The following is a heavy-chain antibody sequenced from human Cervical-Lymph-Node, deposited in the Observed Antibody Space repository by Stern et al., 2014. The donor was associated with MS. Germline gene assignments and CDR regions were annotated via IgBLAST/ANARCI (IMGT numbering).Heavy chain of an antibody. J-gene: IGHJ6*02. CDR3: ARHRLQTLYGMDV. CDR2: IYPGDSDT. V-gene: IGHV5-51*01. D-gene: IGHD2-15*01. CDR1: GYSFTNYW. Sequence: EVQLVESGAEVKKPGESLKISCKGSGYSFTNYWIGWVRQMPGKGLEWMGVIYPGDSDTRYSPSFQGRVTISADKSISTAYLQWSSLKASDTAMYYCARHRLQTLYGMDVWGQGTTVTVSS.